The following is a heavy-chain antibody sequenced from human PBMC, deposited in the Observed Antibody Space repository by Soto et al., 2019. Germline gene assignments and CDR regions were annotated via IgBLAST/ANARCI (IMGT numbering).Heavy chain of an antibody. J-gene: IGHJ4*02. V-gene: IGHV3-30-3*01. CDR2: ISYDGSNK. Sequence: GGSLRLSCAASGFTFSSYAIYWVRQAPGKGMEWVAVISYDGSNKYYADSAEGRFTISRDNSKKTLYLQMNSLRAEDTAVYFCARDEEWYGSPIYWGPGTLVTVSS. CDR3: ARDEEWYGSPIY. CDR1: GFTFSSYA. D-gene: IGHD6-13*01.